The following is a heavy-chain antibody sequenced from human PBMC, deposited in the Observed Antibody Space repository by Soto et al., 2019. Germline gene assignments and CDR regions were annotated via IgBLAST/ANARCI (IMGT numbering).Heavy chain of an antibody. D-gene: IGHD1-1*01. J-gene: IGHJ3*02. CDR2: INHSGRT. CDR1: GGSFSGYY. Sequence: QVQLQQWGAGLLKPSETLSLTCAVYGGSFSGYYWSWIRQPPGKGLEWVGEINHSGRTNYNPSLKSRVTIAIDPPKNQLSLKLTSGTAADSAVYYCARVERGTATTVVYAFEIWGRGTMVTVSS. CDR3: ARVERGTATTVVYAFEI. V-gene: IGHV4-34*01.